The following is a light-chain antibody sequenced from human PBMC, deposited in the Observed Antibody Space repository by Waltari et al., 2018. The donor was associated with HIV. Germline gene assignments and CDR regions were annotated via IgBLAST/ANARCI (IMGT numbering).Light chain of an antibody. CDR1: QSVLKTSTSRNY. CDR2: WAS. CDR3: QQYLSTPLT. Sequence: DIVMTQSPDSLAVSLGVRATIHCKSSQSVLKTSTSRNYLAWYQQKPRQPPTLLIYWASTRESGVPARFSGSGSGTDFTLTISSLQAEDVAVYYCQQYLSTPLTFGGGTKVEIK. V-gene: IGKV4-1*01. J-gene: IGKJ4*01.